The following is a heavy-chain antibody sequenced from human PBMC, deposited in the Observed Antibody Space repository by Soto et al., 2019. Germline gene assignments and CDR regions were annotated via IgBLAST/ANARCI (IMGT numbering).Heavy chain of an antibody. J-gene: IGHJ4*02. CDR3: ANRLGRQWLSPFDY. CDR2: TSGSCGST. Sequence: PGGSLRLSCAASGFTFSSYVMSWVRQAPGKQLQWVSATSGSCGSTYYEETEKGRITISRDNSKNTRYKQMNTLRAEHTDQYYSANRLGRQWLSPFDYWGQGTRVTVSS. CDR1: GFTFSSYV. D-gene: IGHD6-19*01. V-gene: IGHV3-23*01.